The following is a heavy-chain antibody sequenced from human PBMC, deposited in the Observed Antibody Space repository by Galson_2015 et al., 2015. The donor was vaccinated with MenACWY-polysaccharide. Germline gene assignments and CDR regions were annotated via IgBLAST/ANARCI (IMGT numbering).Heavy chain of an antibody. J-gene: IGHJ1*01. CDR2: IKQDGSEK. Sequence: SLRLSCAASGFTFSTYWMTWVRQAPGKGLEWVANIKQDGSEKYYVDSVKGRFTISRDNAENSLYLQMNNLRAEDTAVYYCATAPSLHVGQHWGQGTLVIVSS. V-gene: IGHV3-7*01. D-gene: IGHD5-24*01. CDR1: GFTFSTYW. CDR3: ATAPSLHVGQH.